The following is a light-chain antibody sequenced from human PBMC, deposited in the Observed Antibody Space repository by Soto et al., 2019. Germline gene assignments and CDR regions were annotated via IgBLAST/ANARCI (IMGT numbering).Light chain of an antibody. Sequence: EIVLTQSPGTLSLSPGERATLSCRASQSVRDRYLAWYQQKPGQAPSLLIYDTSTGATGVPDRLSGSGSGTDFALTISRVEPEDFAIYFCQQYGSSPGTFGQGTKVDIK. CDR2: DTS. J-gene: IGKJ1*01. V-gene: IGKV3-20*01. CDR3: QQYGSSPGT. CDR1: QSVRDRY.